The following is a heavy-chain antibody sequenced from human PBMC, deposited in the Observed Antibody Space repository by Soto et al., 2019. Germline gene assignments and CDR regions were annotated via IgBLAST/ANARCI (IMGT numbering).Heavy chain of an antibody. CDR3: ARVGYYYDSSGPLDY. CDR2: IDPSDSYT. V-gene: IGHV5-10-1*01. CDR1: GYSFTSYW. D-gene: IGHD3-22*01. J-gene: IGHJ4*02. Sequence: PGESLKISCKGSGYSFTSYWISWVRQMPGKGLEWMGRIDPSDSYTNYSPSFQGHVTISADKSISTAYLQWSSLRSEDTAVYYCARVGYYYDSSGPLDYWGQGTLVTVSS.